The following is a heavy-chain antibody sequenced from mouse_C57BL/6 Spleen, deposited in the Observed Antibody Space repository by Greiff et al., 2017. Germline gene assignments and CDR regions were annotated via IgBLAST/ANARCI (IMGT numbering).Heavy chain of an antibody. CDR1: GFSLTSYG. CDR2: IWSGGST. J-gene: IGHJ3*01. CDR3: ARKRDYYGSSYEEWFAY. D-gene: IGHD1-1*01. Sequence: VMLVESGPGLVQPSQSLSITCTVSGFSLTSYGVHWVRQSPGKGLEWLGVIWSGGSTDYNAAFISRLSISKDNSKSQVFFKMNSLQADDTAIYYCARKRDYYGSSYEEWFAYWGQGTLVTVSA. V-gene: IGHV2-2*01.